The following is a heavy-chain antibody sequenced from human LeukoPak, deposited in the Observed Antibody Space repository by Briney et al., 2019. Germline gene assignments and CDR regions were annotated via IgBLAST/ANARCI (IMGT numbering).Heavy chain of an antibody. CDR2: INPSGSST. CDR3: ARDGQWELIPSDAFDI. Sequence: ASVKVSCKASGYTFATYYVHWVRQAPGQGLEWMGIINPSGSSTSYAQKSQGRVTMTRDTSTSTVYMELSSLRSEDTAVYYCARDGQWELIPSDAFDIWGQGTMVTVSS. D-gene: IGHD1-26*01. CDR1: GYTFATYY. V-gene: IGHV1-46*01. J-gene: IGHJ3*02.